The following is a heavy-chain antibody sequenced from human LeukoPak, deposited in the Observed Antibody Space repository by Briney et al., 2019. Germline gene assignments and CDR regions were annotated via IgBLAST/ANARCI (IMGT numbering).Heavy chain of an antibody. CDR3: AKVPKDDSSGYYPDDQYYFDY. V-gene: IGHV3-30*02. CDR1: GFTFSSYG. CDR2: IRYDGSNK. Sequence: GGSLRLSCAASGFTFSSYGMHWVRQAPGKGLEWVAFIRYDGSNKYYADSVKGRFTISRDNSKNTLYLQMNSLRAEDTAVYYCAKVPKDDSSGYYPDDQYYFDYWGQGTLVTVSS. D-gene: IGHD3-22*01. J-gene: IGHJ4*02.